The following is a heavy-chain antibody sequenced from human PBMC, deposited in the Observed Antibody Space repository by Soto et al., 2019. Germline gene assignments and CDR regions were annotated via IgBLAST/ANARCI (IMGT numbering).Heavy chain of an antibody. D-gene: IGHD3-10*01. V-gene: IGHV4-34*01. CDR1: GGSFSGYY. CDR3: ARGVRSFYGFDT. J-gene: IGHJ5*02. Sequence: QVQLQQWGAGLLKPSETLSLTCAVYGGSFSGYYWSWIRQPPGKGLEWLGEINHSESTNYNPSLKSRVTISVDASKNQFSLKLNSVTAADTAVYYCARGVRSFYGFDTWGKGTPVTVSS. CDR2: INHSEST.